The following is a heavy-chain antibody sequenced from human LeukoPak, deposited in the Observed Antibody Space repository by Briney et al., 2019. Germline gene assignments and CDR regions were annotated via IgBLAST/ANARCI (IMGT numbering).Heavy chain of an antibody. CDR2: IYYSGST. J-gene: IGHJ4*02. V-gene: IGHV4-59*08. CDR1: GRSISSYY. Sequence: SQTLSLTCTVSGRSISSYYWSGIRQPPGQGLEWIGYIYYSGSTNYIPSLTSRVTISVDTSKNQFSLKLTSVTAADTAVYYCARHLRGYSYGPFDYWGQGTLVTVSS. CDR3: ARHLRGYSYGPFDY. D-gene: IGHD5-18*01.